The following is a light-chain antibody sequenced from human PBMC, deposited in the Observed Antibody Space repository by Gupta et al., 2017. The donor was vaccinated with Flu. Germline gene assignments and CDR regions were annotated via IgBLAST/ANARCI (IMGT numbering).Light chain of an antibody. V-gene: IGLV2-14*01. Sequence: QSALTQPASVSGSPGQSITISCTGTSSDVGGYNYVSWYQHHPGTAPKLMFYEVINRPSGLSNRFSASKSGKTALPTISGLQAEDDAYYYCSSYTSSNSVEFGGGIKLTVL. CDR1: SSDVGGYNY. J-gene: IGLJ3*02. CDR3: SSYTSSNSVE. CDR2: EVI.